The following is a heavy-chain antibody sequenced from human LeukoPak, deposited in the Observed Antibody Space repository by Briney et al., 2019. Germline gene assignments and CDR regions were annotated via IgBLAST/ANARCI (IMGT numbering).Heavy chain of an antibody. J-gene: IGHJ4*02. V-gene: IGHV3-30-3*01. CDR2: VSYDGSSK. CDR1: GFTFSSYS. D-gene: IGHD1-26*01. Sequence: GRSLRLSCAASGFTFSSYSMHWVRQAPGKGLAWLAVVSYDGSSKYYADSVKGRFTISRDNSKNTLYLQMNSLRVEDTAVYFCARVLAVGATWVGGNYWGQGTLVTVSS. CDR3: ARVLAVGATWVGGNY.